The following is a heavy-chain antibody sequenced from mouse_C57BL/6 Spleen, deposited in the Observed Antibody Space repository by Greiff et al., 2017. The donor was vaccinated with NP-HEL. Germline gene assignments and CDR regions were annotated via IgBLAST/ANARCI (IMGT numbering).Heavy chain of an antibody. D-gene: IGHD4-1*01. V-gene: IGHV5-4*03. Sequence: DVMLVESGGGLVKPGGSLKLSCAASGFTFSSYAMSWVRQTPEKRLEWVATISDGGSYTYYPDNVKGRFTISRDNAKNNLYLQMSHLKSEDTAMYYCARQLGRLWYFDVWGTGTTVTVAS. CDR2: ISDGGSYT. CDR1: GFTFSSYA. CDR3: ARQLGRLWYFDV. J-gene: IGHJ1*03.